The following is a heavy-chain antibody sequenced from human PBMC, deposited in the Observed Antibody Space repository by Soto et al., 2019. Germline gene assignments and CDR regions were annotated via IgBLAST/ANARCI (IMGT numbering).Heavy chain of an antibody. CDR3: SRACSWPEYYYDGSAVDAFYI. J-gene: IGHJ3*02. V-gene: IGHV1-69*01. Sequence: QVQLVQSGAEVKKPGSSVKVSCKASGGTFSSYAISWVRQAPGQGLEWMGGIIPIFGTANYAQKFQGRVTITANEATSTAYMGLTSRRSEDTSVYYCSRACSWPEYYYDGSAVDAFYICGQGTMVTVSS. CDR1: GGTFSSYA. CDR2: IIPIFGTA. D-gene: IGHD3-22*01.